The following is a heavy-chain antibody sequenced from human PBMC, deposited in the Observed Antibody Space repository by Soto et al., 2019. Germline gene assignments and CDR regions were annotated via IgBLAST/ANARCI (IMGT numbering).Heavy chain of an antibody. CDR3: AQIPGTAVAGTS. D-gene: IGHD6-19*01. Sequence: QVQLVQSGAEVKKPGASVKVSCKASGYTFTSYYVHWVRQAPGQGLEWMGIINPSGGSTSYAQKFQGRVTMTRDTSTSTVYMELSSLRSEDTAVYYCAQIPGTAVAGTSWGQGTLVTVSS. J-gene: IGHJ5*02. CDR1: GYTFTSYY. CDR2: INPSGGST. V-gene: IGHV1-46*01.